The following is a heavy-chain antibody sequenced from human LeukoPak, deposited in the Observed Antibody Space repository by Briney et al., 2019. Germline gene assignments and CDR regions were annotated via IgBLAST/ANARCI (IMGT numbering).Heavy chain of an antibody. Sequence: KPSETLSLTCSVSGGSISSYYWSWIRQPPGKGLEWIGEINHSGSTNYNPSLKSRVTISVDTSKNQFSLKLSSVTAADTAVYYCATRAYSSGLGYWGQGTLVTVSS. CDR2: INHSGST. V-gene: IGHV4-34*01. CDR1: GGSISSYY. J-gene: IGHJ4*02. D-gene: IGHD6-19*01. CDR3: ATRAYSSGLGY.